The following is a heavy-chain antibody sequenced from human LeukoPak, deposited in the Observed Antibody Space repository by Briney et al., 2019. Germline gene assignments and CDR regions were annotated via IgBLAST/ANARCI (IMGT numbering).Heavy chain of an antibody. CDR3: ARDLAARPPWWFDP. CDR2: IYTSGST. V-gene: IGHV4-61*02. CDR1: GGSISSGSYY. D-gene: IGHD6-6*01. J-gene: IGHJ5*02. Sequence: SQTLSLTCTVSGGSISSGSYYWSWIRQPAGRGLEWIGRIYTSGSTNYNPSLKSRVTISVDTSKNQFSLKLSSVTAADTAVYYCARDLAARPPWWFDPWGQGTLVTVSS.